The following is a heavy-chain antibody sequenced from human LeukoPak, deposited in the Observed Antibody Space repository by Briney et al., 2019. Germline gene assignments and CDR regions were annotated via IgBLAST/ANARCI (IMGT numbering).Heavy chain of an antibody. CDR2: INHSGST. J-gene: IGHJ4*02. Sequence: SETLSLTCAVYGGSFSGYYWSWIRPPPGQGLEWVGEINHSGSTNYNPSLKSRVTISVDTSKNHFSLQLSSVTAADTAVYSCARVDTAMVADYWGQGTLVTVSS. CDR1: GGSFSGYY. V-gene: IGHV4-34*01. CDR3: ARVDTAMVADY. D-gene: IGHD5-18*01.